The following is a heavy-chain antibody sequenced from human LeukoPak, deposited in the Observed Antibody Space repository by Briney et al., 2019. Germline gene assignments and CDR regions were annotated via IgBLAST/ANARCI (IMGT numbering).Heavy chain of an antibody. J-gene: IGHJ4*02. CDR1: GVSISSYY. CDR3: ARWYYDSSGYRYFDY. D-gene: IGHD3-22*01. Sequence: SETLSLTCTVSGVSISSYYWTWIRQPPGKGLEWIGNIDYSGNTKYNPSLKSRVTISVDTSKNQFSLKLSSVTAADTAVYCCARWYYDSSGYRYFDYWGQGTLVTVSS. V-gene: IGHV4-59*01. CDR2: IDYSGNT.